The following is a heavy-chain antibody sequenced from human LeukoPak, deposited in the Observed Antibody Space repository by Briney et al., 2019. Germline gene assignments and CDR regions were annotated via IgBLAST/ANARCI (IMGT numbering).Heavy chain of an antibody. CDR3: VKDEAPYYYDSSGYYFGD. D-gene: IGHD3-22*01. CDR2: ISSHGGST. Sequence: GGSLRLSCSASGFTFSSYAMHWVRQAPGKGLEYVSAISSHGGSTYYADSVKGRFTISRDNSKNTLYLQMSSLRAEDTAVYYCVKDEAPYYYDSSGYYFGDWGQGTLVTVS. CDR1: GFTFSSYA. V-gene: IGHV3-64D*09. J-gene: IGHJ4*02.